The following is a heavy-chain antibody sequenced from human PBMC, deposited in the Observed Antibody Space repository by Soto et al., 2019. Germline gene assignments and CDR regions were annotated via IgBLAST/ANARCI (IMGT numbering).Heavy chain of an antibody. Sequence: GGSLRLSCAASGFTFSKAIMNWVRQAPGKWLEWVGRIKKFSDGGKADYSSPVDGRFTISRDDSKSILYLQMNSLRADDTGIYYCATALRNSGNDYHFGVDLWGQGTTVTVSS. D-gene: IGHD1-1*01. CDR2: IKKFSDGGKA. CDR3: ATALRNSGNDYHFGVDL. J-gene: IGHJ6*02. V-gene: IGHV3-15*01. CDR1: GFTFSKAI.